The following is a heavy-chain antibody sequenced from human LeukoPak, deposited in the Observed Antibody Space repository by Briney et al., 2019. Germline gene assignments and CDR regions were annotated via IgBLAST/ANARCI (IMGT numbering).Heavy chain of an antibody. D-gene: IGHD6-13*01. CDR2: ISYDGSNK. V-gene: IGHV3-30*18. CDR3: AKDHSSSLKNYYYYYGMDV. CDR1: GFTFSSYG. Sequence: PGRSLRLSCAASGFTFSSYGMHWVRQAPGKGLEWVAVISYDGSNKYYADSVKGRFTISRDSSKNTLYLQMNSLRAEDTAVYYCAKDHSSSLKNYYYYYGMDVWGQGTTVTVSS. J-gene: IGHJ6*02.